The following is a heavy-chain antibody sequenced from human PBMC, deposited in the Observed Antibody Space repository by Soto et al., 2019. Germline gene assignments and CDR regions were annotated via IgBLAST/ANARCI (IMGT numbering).Heavy chain of an antibody. CDR2: SSDSGTFT. V-gene: IGHV3-11*06. Sequence: GGSLRLSCASSVFTFIDYYMRWIRQAPGKGLEWLSYSSDSGTFTRYADSVRGRFSISRDNAKNSLYLQINSLRGEDTAIYYCARSGDNYNLLDYWGQGTPVTVSS. J-gene: IGHJ4*02. CDR1: VFTFIDYY. D-gene: IGHD1-1*01. CDR3: ARSGDNYNLLDY.